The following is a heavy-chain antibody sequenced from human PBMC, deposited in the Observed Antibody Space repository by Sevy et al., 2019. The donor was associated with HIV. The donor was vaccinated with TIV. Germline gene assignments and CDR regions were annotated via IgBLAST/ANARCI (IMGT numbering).Heavy chain of an antibody. J-gene: IGHJ4*02. Sequence: GGSLRLSCTASGFAIDSYSMNWVRQAPGKGLEWLSSISGSSSHIFYADSVKGRFTISRDNAKNSLYLQMNSLRAEDTAVYYCVREGVGGYSYSLDCWGQGTLVTVSS. D-gene: IGHD5-18*01. CDR3: VREGVGGYSYSLDC. V-gene: IGHV3-21*01. CDR2: ISGSSSHI. CDR1: GFAIDSYS.